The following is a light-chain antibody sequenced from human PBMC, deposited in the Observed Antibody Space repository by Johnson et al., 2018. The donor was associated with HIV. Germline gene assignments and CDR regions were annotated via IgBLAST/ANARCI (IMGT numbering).Light chain of an antibody. Sequence: QSVLTQPPSVSAAPGQKVTISCSGSSSNIGNNYVSWYKQLPGTAPKLLIYDNDKRPSGIPDRFSGSKSGTSATLGITGLQSGDEANYYCGTWDSSLSGVFGTGTAVTVL. CDR2: DND. J-gene: IGLJ1*01. CDR1: SSNIGNNY. V-gene: IGLV1-51*01. CDR3: GTWDSSLSGV.